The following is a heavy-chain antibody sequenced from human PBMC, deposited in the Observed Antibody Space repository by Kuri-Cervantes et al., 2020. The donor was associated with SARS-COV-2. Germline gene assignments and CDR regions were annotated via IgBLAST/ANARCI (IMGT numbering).Heavy chain of an antibody. J-gene: IGHJ3*02. CDR3: AKLSNWDDAFDI. CDR2: IRYDGSNK. D-gene: IGHD1-1*01. V-gene: IGHV3-30*02. CDR1: GFTFNSYA. Sequence: GESLKISCAASGFTFNSYAMSWVRQAPGKGLEWVAFIRYDGSNKYYADSVKGRFTISRDNSKNTLYLQMNSLSAEDTAVYYCAKLSNWDDAFDIWGQGTMVTVSS.